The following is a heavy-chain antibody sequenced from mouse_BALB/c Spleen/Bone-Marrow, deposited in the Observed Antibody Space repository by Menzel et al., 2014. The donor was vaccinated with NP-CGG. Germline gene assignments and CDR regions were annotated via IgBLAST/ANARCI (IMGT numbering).Heavy chain of an antibody. D-gene: IGHD1-1*01. J-gene: IGHJ4*01. V-gene: IGHV1S56*01. CDR3: ARWVVGRDYAMDY. Sequence: QVQLQQSGPELVKPGASVRISCKASGYTFTSYFLHWVKQRPGQGLEWIGWIYPGNVNTKYNEKFKGKATLTADKSSSTAYMQLSSLTSEASAVYFCARWVVGRDYAMDYWCQGTSVTVSS. CDR2: IYPGNVNT. CDR1: GYTFTSYF.